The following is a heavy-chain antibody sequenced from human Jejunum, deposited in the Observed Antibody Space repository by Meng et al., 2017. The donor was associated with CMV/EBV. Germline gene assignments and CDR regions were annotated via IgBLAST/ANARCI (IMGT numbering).Heavy chain of an antibody. D-gene: IGHD2-8*02. J-gene: IGHJ6*02. V-gene: IGHV3-7*01. CDR3: ARDRWAGYCTGSSCQGVYYGMDV. Sequence: MSWVRQAPGKGLEWVANIKEDGSEKYYVDAVKGRFTVSRDNAKNTLELQMNSLRGEDTAVYYCARDRWAGYCTGSSCQGVYYGMDVWGQGTTVTVSS. CDR2: IKEDGSEK.